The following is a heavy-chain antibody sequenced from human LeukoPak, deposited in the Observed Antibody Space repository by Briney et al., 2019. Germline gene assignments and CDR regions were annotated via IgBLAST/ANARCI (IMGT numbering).Heavy chain of an antibody. CDR1: GFTFSSYG. CDR2: ISCDGSNK. Sequence: GGSLRLSCAASGFTFSSYGMHWVRQAPGKGLEWVAVISCDGSNKYYADSVKGRFTISRDNSKNTLYLQMNSLRAEDTAVYYCAQDLGVTYYYDSSGYYPLNNRGQGTLVTVSS. V-gene: IGHV3-30*18. J-gene: IGHJ4*02. D-gene: IGHD3-22*01. CDR3: AQDLGVTYYYDSSGYYPLNN.